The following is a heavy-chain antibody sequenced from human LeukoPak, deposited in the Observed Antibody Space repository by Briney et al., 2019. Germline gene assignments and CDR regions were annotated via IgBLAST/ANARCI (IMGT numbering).Heavy chain of an antibody. CDR1: GYTFTSYA. Sequence: GGSLRLSCAASGYTFTSYAMNWVRQAPGQGLEWMGWINAGNGNTKYSQKFQGRVTITRDTSASTAYMELSSLRSEDTAVYYCARKGWYQLLTWGQGTLVTVSS. CDR3: ARKGWYQLLT. V-gene: IGHV1-3*01. D-gene: IGHD2-2*01. J-gene: IGHJ5*02. CDR2: INAGNGNT.